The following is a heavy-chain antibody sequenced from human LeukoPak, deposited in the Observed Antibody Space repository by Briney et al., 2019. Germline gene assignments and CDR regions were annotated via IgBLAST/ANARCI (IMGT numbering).Heavy chain of an antibody. Sequence: GASVKVSCKASGYTFTSYGISWVRQAPGQGLEWMGWISAYNGNTNYAQKLQGRVTMTTDTSTSTAYMELRSLRSGDTAVYYCARKGGYSSGWYSDSYYYYGMDVWGQGTTVTVSS. D-gene: IGHD6-19*01. J-gene: IGHJ6*02. CDR1: GYTFTSYG. CDR3: ARKGGYSSGWYSDSYYYYGMDV. CDR2: ISAYNGNT. V-gene: IGHV1-18*01.